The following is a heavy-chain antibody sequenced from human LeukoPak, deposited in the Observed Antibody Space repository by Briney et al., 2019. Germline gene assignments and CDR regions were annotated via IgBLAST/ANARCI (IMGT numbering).Heavy chain of an antibody. V-gene: IGHV3-53*01. CDR2: IYSGGST. CDR3: ARGAVGAANYDY. D-gene: IGHD1-26*01. J-gene: IGHJ4*02. CDR1: GFTVSGSY. Sequence: PGGSLRLSCAASGFTVSGSYMNWVRQAPGKGLERVSVIYSGGSTHYADSVKGRFTISRDNSKNTLYLQMNSLRVEDTAMYYCARGAVGAANYDYWGQGTLVTVSS.